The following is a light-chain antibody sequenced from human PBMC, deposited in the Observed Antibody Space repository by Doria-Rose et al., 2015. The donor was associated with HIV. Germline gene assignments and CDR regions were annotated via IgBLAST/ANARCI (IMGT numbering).Light chain of an antibody. V-gene: IGKV1-13*02. Sequence: AIQLTQSPSSLSASVGDRVTITCRASQGISSALAWYQQKPGKTPKLLIYDASSLEGGVPSRFSGSASGTDFALTIISLQPEDFATYYCQQFNSYPYTFGQGTKLEIK. CDR2: DAS. CDR1: QGISSA. J-gene: IGKJ2*01. CDR3: QQFNSYPYT.